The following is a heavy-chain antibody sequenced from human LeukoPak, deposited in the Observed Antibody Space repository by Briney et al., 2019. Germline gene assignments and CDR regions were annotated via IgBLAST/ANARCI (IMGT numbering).Heavy chain of an antibody. CDR3: TTEKYYDFWSGYYYFDY. CDR2: IKSKTDGGTT. V-gene: IGHV3-15*01. Sequence: GGSLRLSCEASGFTFSNAWMSWVRQAPGKGLEWVGCIKSKTDGGTTDYAAPVKGRFTISRDDSKNTLYLQMNSLKTEDTAVYYCTTEKYYDFWSGYYYFDYWGQGTLVTVSS. CDR1: GFTFSNAW. D-gene: IGHD3-3*01. J-gene: IGHJ4*02.